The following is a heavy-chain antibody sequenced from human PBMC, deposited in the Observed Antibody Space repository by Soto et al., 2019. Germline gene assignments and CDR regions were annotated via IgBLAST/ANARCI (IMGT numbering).Heavy chain of an antibody. CDR1: GYTFTSYY. J-gene: IGHJ4*02. Sequence: ASVKVSCKASGYTFTSYYMHWVRQAPGQGLEWMGIINPSGGSTSYAQKFQGRVTMTRDTSTSTVYMELSSLRSEDTAVYYCARDPKPDYGDLQSQPDYWGQGTLVTVSS. CDR3: ARDPKPDYGDLQSQPDY. D-gene: IGHD4-17*01. V-gene: IGHV1-46*01. CDR2: INPSGGST.